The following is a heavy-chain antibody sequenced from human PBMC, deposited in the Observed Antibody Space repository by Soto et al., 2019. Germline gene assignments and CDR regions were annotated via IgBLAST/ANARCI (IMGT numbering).Heavy chain of an antibody. Sequence: PSETLSLTCAVYGGSFSGYYWSWIRQPPGKGLEWIGEINHSGSTNYNPSLKSRVTISVDTSKNQFSLKLSSVTAADTAVYYCARGVGRAARHWGQGTLVTVSS. CDR3: ARGVGRAARH. J-gene: IGHJ4*02. D-gene: IGHD6-6*01. CDR1: GGSFSGYY. V-gene: IGHV4-34*01. CDR2: INHSGST.